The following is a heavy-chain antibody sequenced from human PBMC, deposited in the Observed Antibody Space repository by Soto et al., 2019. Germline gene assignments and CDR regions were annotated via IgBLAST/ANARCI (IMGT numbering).Heavy chain of an antibody. CDR2: IDPSDSYT. J-gene: IGHJ6*02. Sequence: GESLKISCKGSGYSFTTYWISWVRQMPGKGLEWMGRIDPSDSYTNYSPSFQGHVTISADKSITTAYLQWSSLKASDAAMYYCAREYSSSDRYYYYGVDVRGPGTTGTVSS. CDR3: AREYSSSDRYYYYGVDV. V-gene: IGHV5-10-1*01. CDR1: GYSFTTYW. D-gene: IGHD6-6*01.